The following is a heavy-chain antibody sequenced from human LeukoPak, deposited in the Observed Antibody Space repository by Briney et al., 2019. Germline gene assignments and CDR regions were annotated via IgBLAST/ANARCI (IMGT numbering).Heavy chain of an antibody. CDR3: ARGQDWNHDY. D-gene: IGHD1-1*01. J-gene: IGHJ4*02. V-gene: IGHV3-7*01. Sequence: GGSLRLSCAASGFTFSRYWMSWVRQAPGKGLEWVANIRDDGSDKYYVDSVKGRFTISRDNAKNSLYLQMNSLRAEDTAVYYCARGQDWNHDYWGQGALVTVSA. CDR2: IRDDGSDK. CDR1: GFTFSRYW.